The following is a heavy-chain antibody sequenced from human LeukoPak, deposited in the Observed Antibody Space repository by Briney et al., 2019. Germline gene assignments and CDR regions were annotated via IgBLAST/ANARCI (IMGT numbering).Heavy chain of an antibody. CDR2: IKPKTDGETT. CDR3: IPPLPYSAQ. V-gene: IGHV3-15*07. J-gene: IGHJ4*02. Sequence: PGGSLRLSCAASGFTFSNAYMNWVRQAQGEGLEWVGRIKPKTDGETTEYAAPVTDLFSISRDYSKTMLSLQMNSLKTVDTAVYYCIPPLPYSAQGGQGTLVTVSS. CDR1: GFTFSNAY. D-gene: IGHD2-21*01.